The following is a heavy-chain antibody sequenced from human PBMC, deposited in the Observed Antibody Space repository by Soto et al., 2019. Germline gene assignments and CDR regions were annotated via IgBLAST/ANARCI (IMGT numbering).Heavy chain of an antibody. D-gene: IGHD3-9*01. CDR3: ARDFGDLTGNVVKGDIDC. J-gene: IGHJ4*02. CDR1: GYAFLNYG. CDR2: ISPYNGNR. Sequence: QAQLVQSGAEVSKPGASVKVSCKASGYAFLNYGISWVRQAPGQGLEWMGWISPYNGNRNSAEDFQGRLSLTTDTSTTTAYMELRGLRPDDTAVYFCARDFGDLTGNVVKGDIDCWGQGTLVTASP. V-gene: IGHV1-18*04.